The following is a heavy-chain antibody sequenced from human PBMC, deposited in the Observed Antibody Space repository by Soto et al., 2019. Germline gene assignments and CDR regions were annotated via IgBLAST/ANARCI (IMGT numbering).Heavy chain of an antibody. CDR3: ARGSNWNDYFDC. Sequence: SETLSLTCTVSGDSISSYYWSWIRQPPGKGLEWIGYIYYSGSTNYNPSLKSRVTISVDTSKNQFSLKLTSVTAADTAVYYCARGSNWNDYFDCWGQGTLVTVSS. CDR2: IYYSGST. D-gene: IGHD1-20*01. CDR1: GDSISSYY. V-gene: IGHV4-59*01. J-gene: IGHJ4*02.